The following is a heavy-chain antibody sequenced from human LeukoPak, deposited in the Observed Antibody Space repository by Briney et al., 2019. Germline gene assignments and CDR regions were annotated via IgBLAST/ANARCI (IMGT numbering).Heavy chain of an antibody. Sequence: SETLSLTCIVSGASISSTSYYWSWIRQPAGKGLEWIGRIYTSGSTNYNPSLKSRVTMSVDTSKNQFSLKLSSVTAADTAVYYCARDTYYYGSGSYYDYWGQGTLVTVSS. D-gene: IGHD3-10*01. CDR1: GASISSTSYY. V-gene: IGHV4-61*02. CDR3: ARDTYYYGSGSYYDY. CDR2: IYTSGST. J-gene: IGHJ4*02.